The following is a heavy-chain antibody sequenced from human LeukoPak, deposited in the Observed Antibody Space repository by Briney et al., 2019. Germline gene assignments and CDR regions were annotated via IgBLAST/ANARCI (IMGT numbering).Heavy chain of an antibody. CDR3: VRGNSPPEALDI. D-gene: IGHD5-18*01. J-gene: IGHJ3*02. V-gene: IGHV3-43D*04. CDR2: NSWDGDVT. CDR1: GFTFDDYG. Sequence: PGGSLRLSCAASGFTFDDYGMHWVRQAPAKGREWVSFNSWDGDVTYFGDSVKGRFTISRDNSKSSLYLQMNSLSAEDTAFYFCVRGNSPPEALDIWGQGTMVTVSS.